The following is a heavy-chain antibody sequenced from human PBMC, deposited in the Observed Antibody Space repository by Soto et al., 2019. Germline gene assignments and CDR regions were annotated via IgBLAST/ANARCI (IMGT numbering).Heavy chain of an antibody. CDR2: VSSSSSTI. J-gene: IGHJ6*02. D-gene: IGHD6-6*01. Sequence: GGSLRLSCAASGFTFSSYSMNWVRQAPGKGLEWVSYVSSSSSTIYYADSVKGRFTISRDNAKNSLYLQMNSLRDEDTAVYYCARPEYSSSSYGMDVWGQGTTVTVS. CDR3: ARPEYSSSSYGMDV. V-gene: IGHV3-48*02. CDR1: GFTFSSYS.